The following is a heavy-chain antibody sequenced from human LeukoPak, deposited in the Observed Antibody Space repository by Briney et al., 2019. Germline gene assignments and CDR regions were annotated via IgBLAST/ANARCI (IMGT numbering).Heavy chain of an antibody. D-gene: IGHD3-16*02. J-gene: IGHJ4*02. Sequence: GASVKVSCKASGYTFTGYYMHWVRQAPGQGLEWMGCINPNSGGTKYAQKFQGGVTLTRDTSISTAYMELSRLRSDDTAVYYCARVETVYGGAIVYWGQGTLVTVSS. V-gene: IGHV1-2*02. CDR3: ARVETVYGGAIVY. CDR1: GYTFTGYY. CDR2: INPNSGGT.